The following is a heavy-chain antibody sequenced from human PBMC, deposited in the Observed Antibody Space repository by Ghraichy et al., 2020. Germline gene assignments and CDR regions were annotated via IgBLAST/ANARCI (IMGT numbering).Heavy chain of an antibody. Sequence: GSLRLSCAASGFTFSSYSMNWVRQAPGKGLEWVSYISSSSSTIYYADSVKGRFTISRDNAKNSLYLQMNSLRDEDTAVYYCARVNYDYVWGSTVDYWGQGTLVTVSS. V-gene: IGHV3-48*02. CDR1: GFTFSSYS. D-gene: IGHD3-16*01. CDR2: ISSSSSTI. J-gene: IGHJ4*02. CDR3: ARVNYDYVWGSTVDY.